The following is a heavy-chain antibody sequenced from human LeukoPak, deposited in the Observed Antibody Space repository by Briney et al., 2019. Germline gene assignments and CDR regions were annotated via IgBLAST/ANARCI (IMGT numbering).Heavy chain of an antibody. CDR1: GFTFSSYA. CDR2: ISGTSGTT. Sequence: GGSLRLSCVDSGFTFSSYAMTWVRQAPGKGLEWVSTISGTSGTTYYADSVKGRFAISRDDSKNTLYLQMNSLRAEDTAVYYCARNYGDLLNHIDYWGQGTLVTVSS. V-gene: IGHV3-23*01. D-gene: IGHD4-17*01. CDR3: ARNYGDLLNHIDY. J-gene: IGHJ4*02.